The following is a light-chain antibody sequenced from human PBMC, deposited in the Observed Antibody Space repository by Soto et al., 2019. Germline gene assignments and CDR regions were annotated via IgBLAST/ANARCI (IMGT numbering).Light chain of an antibody. Sequence: IQMTQSPSSLSAAVGDRVTITCRASQSVTNYLYWYHQQPGKAPKLLIYDVSNLQSGVPSRFSGSGSGTDFTLTISSLQPEDFATYYCLQDYNYPLTFGGGTKVDIK. J-gene: IGKJ4*01. CDR1: QSVTNY. CDR2: DVS. V-gene: IGKV1-6*01. CDR3: LQDYNYPLT.